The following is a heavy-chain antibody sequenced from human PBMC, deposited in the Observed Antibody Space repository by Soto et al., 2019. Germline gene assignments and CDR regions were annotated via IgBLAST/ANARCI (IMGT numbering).Heavy chain of an antibody. V-gene: IGHV4-59*01. CDR3: ARDLWGYCGTDCYPLDV. CDR1: GCSISGYY. D-gene: IGHD2-21*02. J-gene: IGHJ6*02. Sequence: SDTLSLTCTVSGCSISGYYSSWIRQPPGKGLERIGYMYHTGSTVYNPSIKSRNTISVRTYKNQFSLKLNSVTAADTAVYYCARDLWGYCGTDCYPLDVWGQGTTVS. CDR2: MYHTGST.